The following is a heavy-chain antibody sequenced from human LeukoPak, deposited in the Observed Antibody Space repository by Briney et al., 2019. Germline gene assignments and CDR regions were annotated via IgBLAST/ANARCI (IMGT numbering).Heavy chain of an antibody. D-gene: IGHD6-19*01. J-gene: IGHJ6*02. Sequence: PGGSLRLSCAASGFTFSSHWMNWVRQAPGKGLEWVSSISSSSSYIYYADSVKGRFTISRDNAKNSLYLQMNSLRAEDTAVYYCARDDGAVAQPGMYYGMDVWGQGTTVTVSS. CDR1: GFTFSSHW. V-gene: IGHV3-21*01. CDR2: ISSSSSYI. CDR3: ARDDGAVAQPGMYYGMDV.